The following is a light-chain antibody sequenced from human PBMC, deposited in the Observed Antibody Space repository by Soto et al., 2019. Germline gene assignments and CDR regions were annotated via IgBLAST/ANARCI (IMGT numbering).Light chain of an antibody. Sequence: IPITQSPATLSASVGARVTITCRASQSISSWLAWYQQKPGKAPKLLIYDASSLESGVPSRFSGSGSGTEFTLTISRLQPEDFANYYCQQYNSYSPLTFVGGTKVEIK. CDR3: QQYNSYSPLT. CDR1: QSISSW. CDR2: DAS. V-gene: IGKV1-5*01. J-gene: IGKJ4*01.